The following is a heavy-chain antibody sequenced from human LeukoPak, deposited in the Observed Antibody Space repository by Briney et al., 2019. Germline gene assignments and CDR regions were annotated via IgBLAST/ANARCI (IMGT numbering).Heavy chain of an antibody. D-gene: IGHD6-19*01. CDR1: GFTFSSYA. CDR2: ISYDGSNK. Sequence: GGSLRLSCAASGFTFSSYAMHRVRQAPGKGLEWVAVISYDGSNKYYADSVKGRFTISRDNSKNTLYLQMNSLRAEDTAVYYCARGGAYSSGWYFDYWGQGTLVTVSS. CDR3: ARGGAYSSGWYFDY. V-gene: IGHV3-30-3*01. J-gene: IGHJ4*02.